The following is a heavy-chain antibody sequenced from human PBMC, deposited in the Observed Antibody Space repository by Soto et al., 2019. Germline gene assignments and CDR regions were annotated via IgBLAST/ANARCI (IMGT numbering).Heavy chain of an antibody. CDR3: ARDRSMYYGMDV. D-gene: IGHD2-8*01. J-gene: IGHJ6*02. CDR1: GYTFTSFG. V-gene: IGHV1-18*01. Sequence: QVQLVQSGGEVKKPGASVKVSCKATGYTFTSFGISWVRQAPGQGLEWMGWISAYNGNTNYAQKHQGRVTMTTDTSTSTAYMELRSLTSDDTAVYYCARDRSMYYGMDVWGQGTTVTVSS. CDR2: ISAYNGNT.